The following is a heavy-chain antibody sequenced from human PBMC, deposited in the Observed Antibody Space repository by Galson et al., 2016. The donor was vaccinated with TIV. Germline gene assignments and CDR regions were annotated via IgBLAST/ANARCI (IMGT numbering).Heavy chain of an antibody. V-gene: IGHV5-51*03. Sequence: QSGAEVKQSGESLKISCKASGYSFTTHWIGWVRQMPGKGLEWMGIIYPGASDTRYSPSFQGQVTISADKSIGTAYLQWSALRASDTAMYYCARSPADPQYSYYYIDVWGKGTTVTVSS. CDR1: GYSFTTHW. CDR2: IYPGASDT. CDR3: ARSPADPQYSYYYIDV. J-gene: IGHJ6*03.